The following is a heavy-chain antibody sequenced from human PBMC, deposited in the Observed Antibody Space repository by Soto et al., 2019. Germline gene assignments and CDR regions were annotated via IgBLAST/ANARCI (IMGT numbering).Heavy chain of an antibody. V-gene: IGHV4-59*01. J-gene: IGHJ4*02. CDR3: AREGNLGRWLQPLDY. CDR2: IHYNGNT. Sequence: QVQLQVSGPGLVKPSETLSLTCTVSGDSISSYSWSWIRQPPGKGLEWIGNIHYNGNTKYNPSLKSRVTMSGDTSKNQFSLKLISVTAADTAVYYCAREGNLGRWLQPLDYWGQGTLVTVSS. CDR1: GDSISSYS. D-gene: IGHD5-12*01.